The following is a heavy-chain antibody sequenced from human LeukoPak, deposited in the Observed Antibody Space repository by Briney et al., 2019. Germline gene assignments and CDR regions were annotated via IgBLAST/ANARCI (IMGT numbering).Heavy chain of an antibody. J-gene: IGHJ3*02. CDR3: ARRLRVTAFDI. D-gene: IGHD5-12*01. CDR1: GGSISSGDYY. CDR2: IYYSGST. V-gene: IGHV4-30-4*01. Sequence: PSETLSLTCTVSGGSISSGDYYWSWIRQPPGKGLEWIGYIYYSGSTYYNPSLKSRVTISVDTSKNQFSLKLSSVTAADTAVYYCARRLRVTAFDIWGQGTMITVSS.